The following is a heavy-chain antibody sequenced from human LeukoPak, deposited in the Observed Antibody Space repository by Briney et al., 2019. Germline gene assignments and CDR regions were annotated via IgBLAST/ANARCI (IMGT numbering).Heavy chain of an antibody. V-gene: IGHV3-7*01. CDR2: IKQDGSEK. D-gene: IGHD2-2*01. CDR3: AREAYPPPGAYYYYGMDV. Sequence: GGPLRLSCAASGFTFSSYWMSWVRQAPGKGLEWVANIKQDGSEKAYVDSVKGRFTISRDNAKNSLYLQLNSLRAEDTAVYYCAREAYPPPGAYYYYGMDVWGQGTTVTVSS. CDR1: GFTFSSYW. J-gene: IGHJ6*02.